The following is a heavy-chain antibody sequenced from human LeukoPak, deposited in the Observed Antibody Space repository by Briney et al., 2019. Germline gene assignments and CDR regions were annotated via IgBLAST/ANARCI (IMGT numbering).Heavy chain of an antibody. Sequence: SETLSFTCAVSGYSISRDYYWGWVRQPPGKRLEWIGNIYHNEKTYYNPSLKSRVTLSVDTSKNQFSLRLSSVTAADTAVYYGVTVPPYRSFDNWGTGTLVTVSS. D-gene: IGHD1-26*01. CDR3: VTVPPYRSFDN. CDR2: IYHNEKT. CDR1: GYSISRDYY. V-gene: IGHV4-38-2*01. J-gene: IGHJ4*02.